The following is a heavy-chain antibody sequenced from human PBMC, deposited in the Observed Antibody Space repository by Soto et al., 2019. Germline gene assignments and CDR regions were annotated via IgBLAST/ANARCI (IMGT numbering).Heavy chain of an antibody. J-gene: IGHJ6*02. CDR1: GGSISSYY. V-gene: IGHV4-59*01. Sequence: PSETLSLTCTVSGGSISSYYWSWIRQPPGKGLEWIAYIYYTGSTNYNPSLASRVTISADTSRNQFSLRLTSVTAADTAVYYCARAPYYYGFDVWGQGTTVTVSS. CDR3: ARAPYYYGFDV. CDR2: IYYTGST.